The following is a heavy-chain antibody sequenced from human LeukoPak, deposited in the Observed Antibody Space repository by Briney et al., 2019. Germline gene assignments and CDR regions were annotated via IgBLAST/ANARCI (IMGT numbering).Heavy chain of an antibody. CDR1: GYAFTSYD. CDR3: ARGGTCSSTSCYYSYMDV. D-gene: IGHD2-2*01. J-gene: IGHJ6*03. V-gene: IGHV1-8*01. CDR2: MNPNSGNT. Sequence: GASAKSSSKASGYAFTSYDINWGGRATGHGVEWMGWMNPNSGNTCYAQKFQGRVTMTRNTSISTAYMELSSLRSEDTAVYYCARGGTCSSTSCYYSYMDVWVKGTTVTVSS.